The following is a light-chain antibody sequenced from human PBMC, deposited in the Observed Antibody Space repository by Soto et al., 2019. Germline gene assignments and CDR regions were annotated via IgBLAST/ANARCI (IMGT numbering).Light chain of an antibody. CDR3: QHCNCSSEA. V-gene: IGKV1-5*01. CDR2: AAS. Sequence: GDRVTITCRASQSISNCLDWYQQKPGKAPKLLIHAASTLQSGVPSRFSGSGSGTEFSLTISSLQPEDFATYFCQHCNCSSEAFGQGTKVDIK. J-gene: IGKJ1*01. CDR1: QSISNC.